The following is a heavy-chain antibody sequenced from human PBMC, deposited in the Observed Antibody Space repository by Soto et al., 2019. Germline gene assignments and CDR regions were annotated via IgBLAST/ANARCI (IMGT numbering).Heavy chain of an antibody. CDR3: ARSSTTLIEGPDV. V-gene: IGHV4-59*01. D-gene: IGHD3-22*01. J-gene: IGHJ1*01. Sequence: SETLSLTCTVSGGSISSYYWNWIRQPPGKELEWIGYIYYSGSTRYNPSLKSRITISVDTSKNQISLQLRSVTAADTAVYFCARSSTTLIEGPDVWGQGTLVTVSS. CDR2: IYYSGST. CDR1: GGSISSYY.